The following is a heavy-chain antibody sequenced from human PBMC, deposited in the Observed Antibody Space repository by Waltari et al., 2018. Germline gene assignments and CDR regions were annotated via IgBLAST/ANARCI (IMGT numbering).Heavy chain of an antibody. D-gene: IGHD5-12*01. J-gene: IGHJ6*02. CDR1: GFTFSSSE. V-gene: IGHV3-48*03. CDR3: ARDRDVDIVATINYYGMDV. CDR2: ISSSGSTI. Sequence: EVQLVESGGGLVQPGGSLRLSCAASGFTFSSSEMNWVRQAPGKGLEWVSYISSSGSTIYYADSVKGRFTISRDNAKNSLYLQMNSLRAEDTAVYYCARDRDVDIVATINYYGMDVWGQGTTVTVSS.